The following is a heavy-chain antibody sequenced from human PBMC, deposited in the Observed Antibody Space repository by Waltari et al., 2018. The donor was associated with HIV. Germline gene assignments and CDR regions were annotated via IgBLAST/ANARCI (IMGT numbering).Heavy chain of an antibody. V-gene: IGHV4-61*02. CDR3: ARALDYYESGSFPLWFFDV. CDR1: SGPITSGNYY. CDR2: VYTSGST. J-gene: IGHJ2*01. Sequence: QVQLQESGPGLVKPSQTLSLTCNVSSGPITSGNYYWSWIRQPAGKGLEWIGRVYTSGSTNYNPSLKNRVTISIDTSRNQFSLRLSSVAAADTAVYYCARALDYYESGSFPLWFFDVWGRGTLVTVSS. D-gene: IGHD3-10*01.